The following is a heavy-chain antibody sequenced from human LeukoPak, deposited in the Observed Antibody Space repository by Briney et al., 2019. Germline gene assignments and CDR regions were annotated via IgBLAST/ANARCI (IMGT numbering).Heavy chain of an antibody. CDR3: ARSPHLELNWFDP. V-gene: IGHV4-31*03. J-gene: IGHJ5*02. D-gene: IGHD1-26*01. Sequence: SQTLSLTCTVSGGSISSGGYYWSWIRQHPGKGLEWIGYIYYSGSTYYNPSLKSRVTISVDTSKNQFSLKLSSVTAADTAVYYCARSPHLELNWFDPWGQGTLVIVSS. CDR2: IYYSGST. CDR1: GGSISSGGYY.